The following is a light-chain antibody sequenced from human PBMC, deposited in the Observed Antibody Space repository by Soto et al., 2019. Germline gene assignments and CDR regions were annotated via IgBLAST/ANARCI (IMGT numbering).Light chain of an antibody. V-gene: IGLV2-23*01. Sequence: QSALTQPASVSGSPGQAITISCTGTSSDVGSYNLVSWYQQHPGKAPKLMIYEATKRPSGISHRFYGSKSGNTASLTISGLQAEDEADYFCCSYAGFYTLLFGGGTQLTVL. CDR3: CSYAGFYTLL. CDR1: SSDVGSYNL. CDR2: EAT. J-gene: IGLJ2*01.